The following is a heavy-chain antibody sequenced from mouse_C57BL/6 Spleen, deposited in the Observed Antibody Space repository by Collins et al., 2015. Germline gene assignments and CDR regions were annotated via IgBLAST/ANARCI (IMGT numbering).Heavy chain of an antibody. J-gene: IGHJ2*01. V-gene: IGHV1-64*01. CDR3: ARGSGTTVVAPGARPFDY. Sequence: QVQLQQPGAELVKPGASVKLSCKASGYTFTSYWMHWVKQRPGQGLEWIGMIHPNSGSTNYNEKFKSKATLTVDKSSSTAYMQLSSLTSEDSAVYYCARGSGTTVVAPGARPFDYWGQGTTLTVSS. CDR2: IHPNSGST. D-gene: IGHD1-1*01. CDR1: GYTFTSYW.